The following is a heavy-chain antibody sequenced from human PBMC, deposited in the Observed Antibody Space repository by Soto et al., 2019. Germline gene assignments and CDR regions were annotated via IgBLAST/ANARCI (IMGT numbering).Heavy chain of an antibody. D-gene: IGHD3-22*01. CDR2: IYYSGST. Sequence: SETLSLTCAVSGGSISSGGYSWSWIRQPPGKGLEWIGYIYYSGSTYYNPSLKSRVTIFVDTSKNQFSLKLTSVTAADTALYYCARDYFDSSDYTTNWFDPWGQGALVTVSS. V-gene: IGHV4-30-2*03. CDR3: ARDYFDSSDYTTNWFDP. CDR1: GGSISSGGYS. J-gene: IGHJ5*02.